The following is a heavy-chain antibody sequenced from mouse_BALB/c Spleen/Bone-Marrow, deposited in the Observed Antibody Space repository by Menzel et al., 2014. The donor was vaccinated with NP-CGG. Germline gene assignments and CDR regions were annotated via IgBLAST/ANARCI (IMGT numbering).Heavy chain of an antibody. D-gene: IGHD4-1*01. Sequence: QVQLQQSGPELVKPGASVKMSCKASGYTFTSYYIHWVKQRPGQGLEWIGWIYPGDGSTKYNEKFKGKTTLTADKSSSTAYMLLSSLTSEDSAIYFCARKENWAYAMDYWGQATSVTVSS. CDR2: IYPGDGST. J-gene: IGHJ4*01. CDR3: ARKENWAYAMDY. CDR1: GYTFTSYY. V-gene: IGHV1S56*01.